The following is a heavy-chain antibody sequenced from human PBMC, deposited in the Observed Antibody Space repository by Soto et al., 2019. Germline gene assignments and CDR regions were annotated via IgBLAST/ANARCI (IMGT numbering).Heavy chain of an antibody. CDR3: ARDGADLVGRVMDV. J-gene: IGHJ6*02. V-gene: IGHV1-69*01. D-gene: IGHD5-12*01. Sequence: QVQLVQSGAEVKKPGSSVKVSGKASGGTFSSYAISWVRQAPGQGLEWMGGIIPIFGTANYAQKFQGRVTITADESTSKAYMELSSLRSEDTAVDYGARDGADLVGRVMDVWGQGTTVTVSS. CDR1: GGTFSSYA. CDR2: IIPIFGTA.